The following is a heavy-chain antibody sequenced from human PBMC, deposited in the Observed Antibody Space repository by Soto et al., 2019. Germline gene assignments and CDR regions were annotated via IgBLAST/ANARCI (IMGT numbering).Heavy chain of an antibody. D-gene: IGHD2-21*01. CDR3: ARAYGGDVFDY. Sequence: SETLSLSCAVYGRSFSGYYWSWIRQPPGKGLEWIGEINHSGSTNYNPSLKSRVTISVDTSKNHFSLKLSSLTAADTAVYYCARAYGGDVFDYWGQGTLVTVSS. V-gene: IGHV4-34*01. J-gene: IGHJ4*02. CDR1: GRSFSGYY. CDR2: INHSGST.